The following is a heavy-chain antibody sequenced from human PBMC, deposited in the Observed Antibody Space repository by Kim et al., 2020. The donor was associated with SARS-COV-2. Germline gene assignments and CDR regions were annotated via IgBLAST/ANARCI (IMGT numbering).Heavy chain of an antibody. J-gene: IGHJ6*02. D-gene: IGHD3-10*01. CDR3: ARRGSSSGMDV. Sequence: SYADSVKGRFTISRDNAKNTLYLEMNSLRAEDTAVYYCARRGSSSGMDVWGQGTTVTVSS. V-gene: IGHV3-74*01.